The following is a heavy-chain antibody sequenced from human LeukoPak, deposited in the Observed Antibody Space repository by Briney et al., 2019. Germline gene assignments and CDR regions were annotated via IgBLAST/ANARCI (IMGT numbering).Heavy chain of an antibody. CDR3: ARAVDYGSGSYLYYFDY. Sequence: PGGSLRLSCAASGFTFSSYSMSWVRQAPGKGLEWVSSISSSSSYIYYADSVKGRFTISRDNAKNSLYLQMNSLRAEDTAVYYCARAVDYGSGSYLYYFDYWGQGTLVTVSS. CDR1: GFTFSSYS. J-gene: IGHJ4*02. D-gene: IGHD3-10*01. CDR2: ISSSSSYI. V-gene: IGHV3-21*01.